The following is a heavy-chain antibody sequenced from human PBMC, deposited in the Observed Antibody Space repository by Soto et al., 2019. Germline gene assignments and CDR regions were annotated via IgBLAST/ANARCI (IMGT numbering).Heavy chain of an antibody. J-gene: IGHJ4*02. CDR1: GYTFTNCY. Sequence: GASVKVSCKASGYTFTNCYIHWVRQAPGQGLEWMGIINPSGGSTNYAQKFQGRVTMTSDTSTSTVNMELSSLRSEDTAVYYCARSITTAGHFDYWGQGTRVTVSS. CDR3: ARSITTAGHFDY. V-gene: IGHV1-46*01. CDR2: INPSGGST. D-gene: IGHD6-13*01.